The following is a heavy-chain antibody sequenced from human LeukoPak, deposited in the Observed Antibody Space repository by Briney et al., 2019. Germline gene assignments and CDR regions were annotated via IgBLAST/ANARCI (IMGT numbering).Heavy chain of an antibody. Sequence: GESLKISCKGSGYSFSTYWIGWVRQMPGKGLEWMGIIYPRDSDTRYSLSFQGQVTISADKSISTAYLQWSSLKASDTAMYYCARVPRDYGDYYFDYWGQGTLVTVSS. V-gene: IGHV5-51*01. J-gene: IGHJ4*02. CDR2: IYPRDSDT. D-gene: IGHD4-17*01. CDR1: GYSFSTYW. CDR3: ARVPRDYGDYYFDY.